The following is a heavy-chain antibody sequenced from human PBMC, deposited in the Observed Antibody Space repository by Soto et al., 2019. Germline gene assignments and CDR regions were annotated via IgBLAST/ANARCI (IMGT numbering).Heavy chain of an antibody. CDR2: LNSDGSAT. V-gene: IGHV3-74*01. D-gene: IGHD3-9*01. CDR1: GFTFRSYG. CDR3: AHFDWFIDY. J-gene: IGHJ4*02. Sequence: GGSLRLSCAASGFTFRSYGMHWVRQAPGKGLVWVSRLNSDGSATTYADSVKGRFTISRDNVKNTLYLQMNSLRAEDTAVYYCAHFDWFIDYWGQGTLVTVSS.